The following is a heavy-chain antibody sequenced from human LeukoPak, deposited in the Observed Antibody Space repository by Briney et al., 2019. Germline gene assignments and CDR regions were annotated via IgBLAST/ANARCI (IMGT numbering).Heavy chain of an antibody. V-gene: IGHV1-2*02. D-gene: IGHD3-10*01. J-gene: IGHJ5*02. CDR1: GYTFTGYY. CDR2: INPNSGGT. CDR3: ARGIYSGIYGRLDP. Sequence: RGASVKVSCKASGYTFTGYYMHWVRQAPGQGLEWMGWINPNSGGTNYAQKFQGRVTMTRDTSISTAYMDLSSLRSNDTAVYYCARGIYSGIYGRLDPWGQGTLVTVSS.